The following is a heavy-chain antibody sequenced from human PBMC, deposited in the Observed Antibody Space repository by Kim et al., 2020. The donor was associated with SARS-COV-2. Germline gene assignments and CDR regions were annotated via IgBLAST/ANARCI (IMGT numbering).Heavy chain of an antibody. Sequence: TIYDADSVKGRFPISRDNAKNSLYLQMNSLRDEYTALYYCVRVRWGGALDIWGQGQLVTVSS. V-gene: IGHV3-48*02. D-gene: IGHD3-16*01. CDR3: VRVRWGGALDI. CDR2: TI. J-gene: IGHJ3*02.